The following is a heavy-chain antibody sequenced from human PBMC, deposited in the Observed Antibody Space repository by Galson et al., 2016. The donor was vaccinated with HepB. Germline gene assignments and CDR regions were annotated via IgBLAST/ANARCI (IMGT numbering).Heavy chain of an antibody. D-gene: IGHD2-2*01. CDR1: GFTFSDYY. CDR3: ARAGYCSPTSCQFYYYGVDV. V-gene: IGHV3-11*01. J-gene: IGHJ6*02. Sequence: SLRLSCAASGFTFSDYYLSWIRQAPGKGLEWVSHISASGTATYNADSVKGRFTISRENAQNSLYLQMDGLRAEDTAVYFCARAGYCSPTSCQFYYYGVDVWGQGTTVTVSS. CDR2: ISASGTAT.